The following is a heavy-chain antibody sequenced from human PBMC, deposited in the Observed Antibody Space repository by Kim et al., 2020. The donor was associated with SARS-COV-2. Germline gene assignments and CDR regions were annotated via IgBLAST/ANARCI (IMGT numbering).Heavy chain of an antibody. D-gene: IGHD6-13*01. CDR3: AKKGRHTSSWYYFDD. J-gene: IGHJ4*01. V-gene: IGHV3-23*05. CDR1: GFTFSDYA. CDR2: IDKNGRNI. Sequence: GGSLRLSCAASGFTFSDYAMTWVRQVPGEGLDWVSSIDKNGRNIYYTDSAKGRFTISRANSKHTLYLQMNSLRAEDTAVYYCAKKGRHTSSWYYFDDWG.